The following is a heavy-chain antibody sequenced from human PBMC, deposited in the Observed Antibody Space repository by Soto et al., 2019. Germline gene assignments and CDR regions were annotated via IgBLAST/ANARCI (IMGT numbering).Heavy chain of an antibody. J-gene: IGHJ6*02. V-gene: IGHV3-30-3*01. CDR3: ARGDREDIAVVVGVRPGEYGVDV. CDR2: ISYDGSNQ. Sequence: VQLVESGGGVVQPGRSLRLSCAATGFTFRSYAMHWVRQAPGKGLECVAVISYDGSNQFFRDYLKGRFTISRDNSKNTLYLQINSLRYEDTAVYYCARGDREDIAVVVGVRPGEYGVDVWGQGTTVTVSS. CDR1: GFTFRSYA. D-gene: IGHD2-15*01.